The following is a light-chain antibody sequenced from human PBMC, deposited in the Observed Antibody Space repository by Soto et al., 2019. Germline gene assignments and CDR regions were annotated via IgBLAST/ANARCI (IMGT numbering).Light chain of an antibody. CDR3: QQYNNWPPSIT. Sequence: EIVMTQSPATLSVSPGERATLSCRALQSVSSNLAWYQQKPGQAPRLLIYGASTRATGIPARFSGSGSGTEFTLTISSLQSEDFAVYYCQQYNNWPPSITFGQGTRLEIK. V-gene: IGKV3-15*01. CDR1: QSVSSN. J-gene: IGKJ5*01. CDR2: GAS.